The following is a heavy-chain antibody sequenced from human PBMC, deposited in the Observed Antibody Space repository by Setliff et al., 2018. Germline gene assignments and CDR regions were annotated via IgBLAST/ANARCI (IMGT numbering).Heavy chain of an antibody. CDR1: GGSISTYY. J-gene: IGHJ3*02. D-gene: IGHD7-27*01. V-gene: IGHV4-4*07. CDR2: IYSSGNT. Sequence: SETLSLTCNVSGGSISTYYWSWIRQPAGKGLEWIGRIYSSGNTNYKPSLKSRVTMSVDTTKNQFSLKLSSVTAADTAVYYCARAGAIQGGFDIWGQGTVVTVSS. CDR3: ARAGAIQGGFDI.